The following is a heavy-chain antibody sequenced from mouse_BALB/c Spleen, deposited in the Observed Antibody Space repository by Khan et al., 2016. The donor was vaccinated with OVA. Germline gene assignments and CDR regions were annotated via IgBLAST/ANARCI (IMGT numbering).Heavy chain of an antibody. V-gene: IGHV2-6-1*01. CDR1: GFSLTNCG. J-gene: IGHJ4*01. Sequence: QVQLKESGPGLVAPSQSLSITCTISGFSLTNCGVHWVRQPPGKGLEWLVVIWSDGSTTYNSALKSRLTISKDNSESQVFLKMNSLQTDDTAMYFCARQPYYHYNIMDYWGQGTSVTVSS. D-gene: IGHD2-10*01. CDR3: ARQPYYHYNIMDY. CDR2: IWSDGST.